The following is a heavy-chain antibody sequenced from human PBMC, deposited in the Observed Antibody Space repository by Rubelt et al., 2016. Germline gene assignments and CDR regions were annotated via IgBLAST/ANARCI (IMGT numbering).Heavy chain of an antibody. CDR2: ISSSSSTI. D-gene: IGHD2-15*01. V-gene: IGHV3-48*01. CDR3: ARVDAMGCSGGSCYSLDY. Sequence: GVGLEWVSYISSSSSTIYYADSVKGRFTISRDNAKNSLYLQMNSLRAEDTAVYYCARVDAMGCSGGSCYSLDYWGQGTLVTVSS. J-gene: IGHJ4*02.